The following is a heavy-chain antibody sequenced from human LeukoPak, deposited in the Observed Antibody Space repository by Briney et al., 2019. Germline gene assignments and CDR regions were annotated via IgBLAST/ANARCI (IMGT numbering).Heavy chain of an antibody. D-gene: IGHD6-13*01. J-gene: IGHJ6*03. CDR2: IYTSGST. V-gene: IGHV4-61*02. CDR3: ARVQQQLVRGDYYYYMDV. Sequence: SETLSLTCTVSGGSISSGSYYWSWIRQPAGKGLEWIGRIYTSGSTNYNPSLKSRVTISVDTSKNQFSLKLSSVTAADTAVYYCARVQQQLVRGDYYYYMDVSGKGTTVTVSS. CDR1: GGSISSGSYY.